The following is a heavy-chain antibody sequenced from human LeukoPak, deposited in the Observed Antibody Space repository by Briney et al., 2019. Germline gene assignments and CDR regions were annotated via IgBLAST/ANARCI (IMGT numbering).Heavy chain of an antibody. CDR2: ISYDGSNK. J-gene: IGHJ4*02. Sequence: GGSLRLSCAASGFTFSSYDMHWVRQAPGKGLEWVAVISYDGSNKYYADSVKGRFTISRDNSKNTLYLQMNSLRAEDTAVYYCAKGDVVVVPAAPGYWGQGTLVTVSS. CDR1: GFTFSSYD. D-gene: IGHD2-2*01. CDR3: AKGDVVVVPAAPGY. V-gene: IGHV3-30*04.